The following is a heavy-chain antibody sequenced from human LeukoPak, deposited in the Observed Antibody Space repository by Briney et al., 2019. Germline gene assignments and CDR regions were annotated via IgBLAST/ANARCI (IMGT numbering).Heavy chain of an antibody. D-gene: IGHD1-26*01. CDR1: GFTFSSYA. J-gene: IGHJ4*02. V-gene: IGHV3-30-3*01. CDR3: ARSIGGSYPSFDY. Sequence: GRSLRLSCAASGFTFSSYAMHWVRQAPGKGLEWVAVISYDGSNKYYADSVKGRFTISRDNSKNTLYLQVNSLRAEDTAVYYCARSIGGSYPSFDYWGQGTLVTVSS. CDR2: ISYDGSNK.